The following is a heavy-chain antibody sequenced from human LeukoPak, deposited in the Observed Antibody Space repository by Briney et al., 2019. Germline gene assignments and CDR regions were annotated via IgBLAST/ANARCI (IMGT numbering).Heavy chain of an antibody. Sequence: GGSLRLSCAGSGFTFSDHYMDWVRQAPGKGLEWVGRIRNKANSYTTEYAASVKGRFTISRDDRRNSVYLQMNSLKTEDTAVYYCTTSNSYSSSWYYFDYWGQGTLVTVSS. J-gene: IGHJ4*02. CDR3: TTSNSYSSSWYYFDY. V-gene: IGHV3-72*01. CDR1: GFTFSDHY. CDR2: IRNKANSYTT. D-gene: IGHD6-13*01.